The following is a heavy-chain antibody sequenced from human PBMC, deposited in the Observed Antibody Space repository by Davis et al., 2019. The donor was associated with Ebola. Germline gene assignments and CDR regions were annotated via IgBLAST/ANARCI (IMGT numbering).Heavy chain of an antibody. CDR2: ITGTSIKT. J-gene: IGHJ6*02. V-gene: IGHV3-23*01. Sequence: GESLKISCTASGFTFSVYTMTWVRQAPGKGLEWVSSITGTSIKTHYADSVKGRFTISRDSSKNTVYLQMNNLRAEDTAVYYCARGDFYYGVDVWGQGTTVTVSS. CDR3: ARGDFYYGVDV. CDR1: GFTFSVYT.